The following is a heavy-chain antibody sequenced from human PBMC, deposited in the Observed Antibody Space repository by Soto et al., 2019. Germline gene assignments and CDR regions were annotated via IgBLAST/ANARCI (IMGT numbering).Heavy chain of an antibody. CDR3: ARGSPVEGAFDL. Sequence: EAQLVESGGGLVQPGGSLRLSCEAYEFTFSSYWMSWVRQAPGKGLEWVANINQDGSEIYYVDSVKGRFTISRDNADKSLYLQMYSLRAEDTAVYYCARGSPVEGAFDLWGRGTLVTVSS. J-gene: IGHJ2*01. V-gene: IGHV3-7*04. CDR1: EFTFSSYW. D-gene: IGHD2-15*01. CDR2: INQDGSEI.